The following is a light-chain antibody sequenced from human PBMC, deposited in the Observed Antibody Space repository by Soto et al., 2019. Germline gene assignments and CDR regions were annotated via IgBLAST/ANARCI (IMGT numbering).Light chain of an antibody. J-gene: IGKJ1*01. CDR1: QSISTF. CDR2: AAS. Sequence: DIQMTQSPSSLSASVGXRVTISCRPSQSISTFLNWYQQRPGRAPKLLIYAASTLQSGVPSRFSGSGSGTDFTLSISSLQPEDFATYYCQQSFTTIRTFGQGTKVDIK. V-gene: IGKV1-39*01. CDR3: QQSFTTIRT.